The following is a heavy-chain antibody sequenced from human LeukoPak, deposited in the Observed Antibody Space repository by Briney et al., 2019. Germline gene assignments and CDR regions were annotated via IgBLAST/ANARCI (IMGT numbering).Heavy chain of an antibody. CDR1: GGSITTIDW. D-gene: IGHD5-18*01. CDR2: IYHGGRI. Sequence: PSETLSLTCAVSGGSITTIDWWTWVRQPPGKGLEWIAEIYHGGRINYNPSLKSRVTISVDKTKNQFSLQLSSVTAADTAVYYCAREDGGYNFDYWGQGTLVAVSS. J-gene: IGHJ4*02. CDR3: AREDGGYNFDY. V-gene: IGHV4-4*02.